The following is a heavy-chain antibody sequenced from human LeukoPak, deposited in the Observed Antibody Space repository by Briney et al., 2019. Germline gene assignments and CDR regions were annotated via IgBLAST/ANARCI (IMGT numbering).Heavy chain of an antibody. J-gene: IGHJ1*01. V-gene: IGHV3-7*01. D-gene: IGHD3-22*01. CDR2: IKTDGSEK. CDR1: GFTFSNYW. CDR3: ATYSSLNRREFQY. Sequence: QTGGSLRLSCEGSGFTFSNYWMGWVRQAPWKGLQWVANIKTDGSEKYYVDSVKGRFTISRDNAKNSLYLQMNSLRAEDTAVYYCATYSSLNRREFQYWGQGTLLTVSS.